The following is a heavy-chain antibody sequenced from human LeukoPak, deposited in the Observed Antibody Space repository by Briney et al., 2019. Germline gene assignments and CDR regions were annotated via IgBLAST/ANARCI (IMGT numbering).Heavy chain of an antibody. CDR1: GYSFTTYW. V-gene: IGHV5-51*01. D-gene: IGHD3-22*01. CDR3: ARRGYYSYDAFDI. Sequence: GESLKISCKGSGYSFTTYWIGWVRQMPGKGLEWMGIIYPGDSNTRYSPSFQGQVTMSAAKSISTAYLQWRTLKASDTAMYYCARRGYYSYDAFDIWGQGTMVTVSS. CDR2: IYPGDSNT. J-gene: IGHJ3*02.